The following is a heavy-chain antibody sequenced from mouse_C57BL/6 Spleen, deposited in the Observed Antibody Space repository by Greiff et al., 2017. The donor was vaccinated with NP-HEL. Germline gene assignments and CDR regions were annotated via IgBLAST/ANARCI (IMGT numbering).Heavy chain of an antibody. CDR3: ARGDYYGSRGNWYFDV. J-gene: IGHJ1*03. CDR2: ISYDGSN. D-gene: IGHD1-1*01. Sequence: VQLKESGPGLVKPSQSLSLTCSVTGYSITSGYYWNWIRQFPGNKLEWMGYISYDGSNNYNPSLKNRISITRDTSKNQFFLKLNSVTTEDTATYYCARGDYYGSRGNWYFDVWGTGTTVTVSS. CDR1: GYSITSGYY. V-gene: IGHV3-6*01.